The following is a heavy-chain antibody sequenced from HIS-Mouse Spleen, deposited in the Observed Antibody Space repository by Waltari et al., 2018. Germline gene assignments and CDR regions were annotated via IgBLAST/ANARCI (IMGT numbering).Heavy chain of an antibody. V-gene: IGHV3-21*01. CDR2: NSISSSYI. J-gene: IGHJ4*02. CDR3: ARGGSYSDLDY. Sequence: EVQLVESGGGLVKPGGSLRLSCAASGFTFSSYTMNWFRQAPGKGLEWVSSNSISSSYIYYADSVKGRFTISRDNAKNSLYLQMNSLRAEDTAVYYCARGGSYSDLDYWGQGTLVTVSS. D-gene: IGHD1-26*01. CDR1: GFTFSSYT.